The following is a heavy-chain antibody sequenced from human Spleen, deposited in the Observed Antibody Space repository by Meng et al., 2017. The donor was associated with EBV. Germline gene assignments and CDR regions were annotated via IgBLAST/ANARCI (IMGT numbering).Heavy chain of an antibody. V-gene: IGHV2-5*02. CDR3: VHSSWFTVDFDS. D-gene: IGHD3-10*01. Sequence: TLKEVGPPLLKPTQTLTLTCSVSGFSLSTSGVGVGWIRQPPGKALEWLALIYRDDEKRYSPSLESRLTITKDTSKNQVVLTMTNMDPVDTATYYCVHSSWFTVDFDSWGQGTLVTVSS. CDR1: GFSLSTSGVG. J-gene: IGHJ4*02. CDR2: IYRDDEK.